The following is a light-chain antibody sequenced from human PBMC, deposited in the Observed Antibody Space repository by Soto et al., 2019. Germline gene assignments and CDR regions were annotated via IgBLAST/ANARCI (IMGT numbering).Light chain of an antibody. CDR2: AAS. J-gene: IGKJ5*01. CDR1: RSFASSY. V-gene: IGKV3-20*01. CDR3: HHYDSSPPNT. Sequence: EIVLTQSPATLSLSPGERATLSCRASRSFASSYLAWYQHKPGQAPRLLIYAASSRATGIPDRFIGSGSGTDFTLTISRLEPDDSAVYYCHHYDSSPPNTFGQGTRLEIK.